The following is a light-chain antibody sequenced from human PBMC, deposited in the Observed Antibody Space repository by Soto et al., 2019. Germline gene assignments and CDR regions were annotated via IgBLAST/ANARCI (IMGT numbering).Light chain of an antibody. CDR3: WTWDSSLSAGV. CDR1: SSNIGENF. CDR2: DTS. J-gene: IGLJ3*02. V-gene: IGLV1-51*01. Sequence: QSVLTQPPSVSAAPGQKVTISCSGSSSNIGENFVSWYQHIPGTAPKLVIHDTSGRASGIPDRFSGSKSGTSAILGITGLQTGDEATYYCWTWDSSLSAGVFGGGTKVTVL.